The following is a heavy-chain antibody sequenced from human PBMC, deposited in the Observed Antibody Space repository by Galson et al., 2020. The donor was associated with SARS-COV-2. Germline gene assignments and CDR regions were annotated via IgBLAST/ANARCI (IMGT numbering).Heavy chain of an antibody. V-gene: IGHV3-20*04. J-gene: IGHJ4*02. CDR2: INWNGGST. Sequence: GESLKISCAASGFTFDDYGMSWVRPAPGKGLEWVSGINWNGGSTAYAGSVQGRFTISRDNAKNSLYLQMNSLRAEDTALYYCARATYIAVTTAAFGYWGQGTLVTVSS. CDR3: ARATYIAVTTAAFGY. CDR1: GFTFDDYG. D-gene: IGHD6-19*01.